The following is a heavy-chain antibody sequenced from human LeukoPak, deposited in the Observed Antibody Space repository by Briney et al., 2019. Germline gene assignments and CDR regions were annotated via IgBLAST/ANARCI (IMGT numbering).Heavy chain of an antibody. CDR1: GGSFSGYY. Sequence: SETLSLTCAVYGGSFSGYYWSWIRQPPGKGLEWIGEINHSGSTNYNPSLKSRVTISVDTSKNQFSLKLSSVTAADTAVYYCARLDKRNGYYGLFDYWGQGVLVTVSS. CDR3: ARLDKRNGYYGLFDY. CDR2: INHSGST. D-gene: IGHD3-22*01. J-gene: IGHJ4*02. V-gene: IGHV4-34*01.